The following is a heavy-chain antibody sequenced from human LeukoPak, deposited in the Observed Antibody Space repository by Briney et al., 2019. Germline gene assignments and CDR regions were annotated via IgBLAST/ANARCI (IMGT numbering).Heavy chain of an antibody. Sequence: GASVTVSCKASGGTFSSYAISWVRQAPGQGLEWMGWISAYNGNTNYAQKLQGRVTMTTDTSTRTAYMELRSLRSDDTAVYYCAREGEYCSGGSCYITYYFDYWGQGTLVTVSS. CDR3: AREGEYCSGGSCYITYYFDY. CDR1: GGTFSSYA. D-gene: IGHD2-15*01. J-gene: IGHJ4*02. V-gene: IGHV1-18*01. CDR2: ISAYNGNT.